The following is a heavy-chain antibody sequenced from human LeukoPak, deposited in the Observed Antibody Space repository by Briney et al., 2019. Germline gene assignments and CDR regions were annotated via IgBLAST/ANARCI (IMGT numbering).Heavy chain of an antibody. Sequence: GVSLRLSCAASGFTFSSYGMHWVRQAPGKGLEWVAFIRYDGSNKYYADSVKGRFTISRDNSKDTLYLQMNSLGAEDTAVYYCAKLNSRLFDYWGQGTLVTVSS. D-gene: IGHD2/OR15-2a*01. CDR3: AKLNSRLFDY. J-gene: IGHJ4*02. CDR1: GFTFSSYG. V-gene: IGHV3-30*02. CDR2: IRYDGSNK.